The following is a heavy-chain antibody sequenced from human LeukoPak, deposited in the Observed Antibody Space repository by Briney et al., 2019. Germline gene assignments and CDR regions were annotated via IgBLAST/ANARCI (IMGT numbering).Heavy chain of an antibody. V-gene: IGHV4-59*01. J-gene: IGHJ5*02. CDR1: GGSISNYY. CDR2: FYYTGNT. Sequence: SETLSLTCTVSGGSISNYYWFWIRRPPGKGLEWIGYFYYTGNTNYNPSLKSRVTISVDTSKNQFSLRLGSVTAADTAVYYCARGSVALGAVDPWGQGTLVTVSS. CDR3: ARGSVALGAVDP. D-gene: IGHD3-10*01.